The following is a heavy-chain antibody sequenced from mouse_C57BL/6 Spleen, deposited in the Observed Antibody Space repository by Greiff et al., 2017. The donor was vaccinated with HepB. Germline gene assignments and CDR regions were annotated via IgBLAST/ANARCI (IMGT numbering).Heavy chain of an antibody. Sequence: EVMLVESGGGLVKPGGSLKLSCAASGFTFSSYAMSWVRQTPEKRLEWVATISDGGSYTYYPDNVKGRFTISRDNAKNNLYLQMSHLKSEDTAMYYCAKIYYGNYYAMDCWGQGTSVTVSS. J-gene: IGHJ4*01. CDR1: GFTFSSYA. D-gene: IGHD2-1*01. CDR2: ISDGGSYT. CDR3: AKIYYGNYYAMDC. V-gene: IGHV5-4*03.